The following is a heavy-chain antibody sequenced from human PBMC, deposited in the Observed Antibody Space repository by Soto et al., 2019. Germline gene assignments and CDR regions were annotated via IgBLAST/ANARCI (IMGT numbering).Heavy chain of an antibody. Sequence: PSETLSLTCTVSGGSISSYYWSWIRQPPGKGLEWIGYIYYSGSTNYNPSLKSRVTTSVDTSKNQFSLKLSSVTAADTAVYYCARVTAYSSSSVWFDPWGQGTLVTVSS. J-gene: IGHJ5*02. D-gene: IGHD6-6*01. V-gene: IGHV4-59*01. CDR2: IYYSGST. CDR1: GGSISSYY. CDR3: ARVTAYSSSSVWFDP.